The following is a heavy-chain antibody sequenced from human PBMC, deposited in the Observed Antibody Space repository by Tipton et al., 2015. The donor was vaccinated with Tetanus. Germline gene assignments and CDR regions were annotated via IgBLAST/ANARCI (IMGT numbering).Heavy chain of an antibody. Sequence: TLSLTCAVYGGSFGAYYWSWIRQSPGKGLEWIGEINHSGSTTYSPSFKSRVTISVDTPKNQFSLKLTSLTAADTAVYYCARGGSYSYGPRGFDLWGRGTLVTVSS. D-gene: IGHD5-18*01. CDR1: GGSFGAYY. J-gene: IGHJ2*01. CDR3: ARGGSYSYGPRGFDL. CDR2: INHSGST. V-gene: IGHV4-34*01.